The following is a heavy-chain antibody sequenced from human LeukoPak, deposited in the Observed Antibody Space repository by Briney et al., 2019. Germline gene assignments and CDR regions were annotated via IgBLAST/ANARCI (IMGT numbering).Heavy chain of an antibody. CDR1: GYTFTGYY. Sequence: ASVKVSCKASGYTFTGYYMHWVRQAPGQGLEWMGWINPKNGDTNYAQKFQDRVIMTRDTSNSTAYMELSRLRPEDTAVYYCARDRGIAVANVDFDYWGQGTLVTVSS. CDR3: ARDRGIAVANVDFDY. J-gene: IGHJ4*02. V-gene: IGHV1-2*02. CDR2: INPKNGDT. D-gene: IGHD6-19*01.